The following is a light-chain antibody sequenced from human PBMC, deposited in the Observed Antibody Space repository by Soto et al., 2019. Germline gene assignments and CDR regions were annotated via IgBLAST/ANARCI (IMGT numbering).Light chain of an antibody. J-gene: IGLJ1*01. CDR2: DVT. Sequence: QSVLTQPRSVSGSPGQSVTISCTGTSSDVGAYNYVSWYQQHPGQAPKVVVYDVTKRPSGVPDRFSGSKSGNTASLTISGLQAEDEADYSCCSYAGIYSYVFGSGTKLTVL. CDR1: SSDVGAYNY. CDR3: CSYAGIYSYV. V-gene: IGLV2-11*01.